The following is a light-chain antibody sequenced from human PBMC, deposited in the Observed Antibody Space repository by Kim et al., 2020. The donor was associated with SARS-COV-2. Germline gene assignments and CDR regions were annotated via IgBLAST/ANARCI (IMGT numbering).Light chain of an antibody. Sequence: SVGDRVTITCRASQGISSWLGWYQQKPGQAPKLLIYAASNLESGVPSRFSCTGSGTDFTLTISSLQPEDFATYYCQQANSSPPWTFGQGTKVDIK. V-gene: IGKV1-12*01. CDR2: AAS. CDR3: QQANSSPPWT. J-gene: IGKJ1*01. CDR1: QGISSW.